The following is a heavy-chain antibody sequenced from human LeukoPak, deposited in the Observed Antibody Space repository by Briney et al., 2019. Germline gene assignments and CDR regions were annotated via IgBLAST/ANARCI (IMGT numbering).Heavy chain of an antibody. CDR2: TYYRSKWYN. V-gene: IGHV6-1*01. D-gene: IGHD2-15*01. J-gene: IGHJ4*02. Sequence: SQTLSLTCAISGDSVSSNSAAWNWIRQSPSRGLEWLGRTYYRSKWYNDYAVSVKSRITINPDTSKNQFSLQLNSVTPEDTAVYYCAMEVQTLGVGSSFDSWGQGTLVTVSS. CDR3: AMEVQTLGVGSSFDS. CDR1: GDSVSSNSAA.